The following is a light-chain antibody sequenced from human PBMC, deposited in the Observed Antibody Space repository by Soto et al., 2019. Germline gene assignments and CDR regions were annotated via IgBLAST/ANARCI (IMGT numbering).Light chain of an antibody. CDR3: QQLNSFPIP. V-gene: IGKV1-9*01. Sequence: IQLTQSPSSLSASVGDRATISCRASQGIANFLAWYQQKPGKAPKLLIYAASTLESGVPSRFSGSGSGTDFTLTISSLQPEDFAIYYCQQLNSFPIPFGPGTKVDIK. J-gene: IGKJ3*01. CDR2: AAS. CDR1: QGIANF.